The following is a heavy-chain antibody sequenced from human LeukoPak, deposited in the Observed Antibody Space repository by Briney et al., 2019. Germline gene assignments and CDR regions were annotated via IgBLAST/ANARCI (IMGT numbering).Heavy chain of an antibody. J-gene: IGHJ3*02. CDR3: ARGEAFAFDM. V-gene: IGHV3-23*01. Sequence: PGGSLRLSCAAPGFTFSNYAMGWVRQAPGKGLEWVSSINGCDGRTYYADSVRGRFSISSDNSKNTLFLQMNGLRAEDTAVYYRARGEAFAFDMWGQGTVVTVSS. CDR2: INGCDGRT. CDR1: GFTFSNYA.